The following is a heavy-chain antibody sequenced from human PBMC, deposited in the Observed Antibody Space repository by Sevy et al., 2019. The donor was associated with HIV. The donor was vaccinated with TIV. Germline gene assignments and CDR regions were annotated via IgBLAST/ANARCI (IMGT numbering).Heavy chain of an antibody. Sequence: GGSLRLSCSAFGFNFQTFGMHWVRQAPGKGPEWLAVISSDGINHNYAASVKGRFTIYRDNSKSLLFLQMNSLTPNDTAVYFCTKESLRGTYILCDFDYWGQGTLVTVSS. CDR2: ISSDGINH. CDR1: GFNFQTFG. D-gene: IGHD3-16*01. J-gene: IGHJ4*02. V-gene: IGHV3-30*18. CDR3: TKESLRGTYILCDFDY.